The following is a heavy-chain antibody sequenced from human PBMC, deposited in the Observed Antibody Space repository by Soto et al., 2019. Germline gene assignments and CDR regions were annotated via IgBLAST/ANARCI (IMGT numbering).Heavy chain of an antibody. D-gene: IGHD5-18*01. J-gene: IGHJ4*02. CDR2: ISYDGSNK. CDR3: AKGLRPGYGHNYFDY. V-gene: IGHV3-30*18. CDR1: GFTFSSYG. Sequence: PGESLKISCAASGFTFSSYGMHWVRQAPGKGLEWVAVISYDGSNKYYADSVKGRFTISRDNSKNTLYLQMNSLRAEDTAVYYCAKGLRPGYGHNYFDYWGQGTLVTVSS.